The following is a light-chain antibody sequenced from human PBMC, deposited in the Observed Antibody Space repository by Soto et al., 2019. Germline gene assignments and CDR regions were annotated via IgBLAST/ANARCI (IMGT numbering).Light chain of an antibody. CDR3: QQSYRSPLT. CDR1: QNITNF. J-gene: IGKJ3*01. Sequence: DIQMTQSPLSLSASVGESVTITCRASQNITNFLNWYQQKPGKPPRLLIFGTSNLQSGVPSRFRGSRSQTDFSLTISGLQPDDSATYICQQSYRSPLTFGPGT. V-gene: IGKV1-39*01. CDR2: GTS.